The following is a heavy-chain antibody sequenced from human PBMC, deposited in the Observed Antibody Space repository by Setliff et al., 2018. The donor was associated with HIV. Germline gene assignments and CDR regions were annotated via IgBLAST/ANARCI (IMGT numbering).Heavy chain of an antibody. CDR2: IYQSGSI. J-gene: IGHJ4*02. CDR1: GYSINSGFS. Sequence: SETLSLTCAASGYSINSGFSRAWIRQPPGQGPQWIGSIYQSGSIYYNPSLQSRVTISVDSSKNQFSLNLLSVTAADTAVYYCARTQPDTIFGVVVFDCWGQGKMVTVSS. CDR3: ARTQPDTIFGVVVFDC. V-gene: IGHV4-38-2*01. D-gene: IGHD3-3*01.